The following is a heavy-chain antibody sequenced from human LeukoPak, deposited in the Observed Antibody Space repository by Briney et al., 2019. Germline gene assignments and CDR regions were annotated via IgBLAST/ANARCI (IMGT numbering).Heavy chain of an antibody. D-gene: IGHD2-2*01. CDR1: GGTFSSYA. V-gene: IGHV1-69*13. J-gene: IGHJ4*02. CDR2: IIPIFGTA. Sequence: SVKVSCKASGGTFSSYAISWVRQAPGQGLEWMGGIIPIFGTANYAQKFQGRVTITADESTSTAYMELSSLRSEDTAVYYCARDFRSEYQLLGPLDYWGQGTLVTVSS. CDR3: ARDFRSEYQLLGPLDY.